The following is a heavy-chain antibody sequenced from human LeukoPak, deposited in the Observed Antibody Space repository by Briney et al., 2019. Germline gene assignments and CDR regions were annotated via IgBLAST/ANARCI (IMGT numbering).Heavy chain of an antibody. J-gene: IGHJ6*02. V-gene: IGHV3-30-3*01. CDR2: ISYDGSNK. CDR1: GFTFSSYA. Sequence: PGGSLRPSCAASGFTFSSYAMHWVRQAPGKGLEWVAAISYDGSNKYYADSVKGRFTISRDNSKNTLYLQMNSLRAEVTAVYYCARDLTYYYYGMDVWGQGTTVTVSS. CDR3: ARDLTYYYYGMDV.